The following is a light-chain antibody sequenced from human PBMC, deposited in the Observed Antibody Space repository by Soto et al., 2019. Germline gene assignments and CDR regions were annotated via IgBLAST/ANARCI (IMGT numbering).Light chain of an antibody. J-gene: IGKJ1*01. Sequence: EIVMTQSPATLSVSPGEGATLSCRASQSISSNLAWYQQKPGQAPRLLITGASTRATGIAARISGSGSGTEFTLTISSLQSEDFAVYYCKQYNNWPWTFGQGTKV. V-gene: IGKV3-15*01. CDR1: QSISSN. CDR2: GAS. CDR3: KQYNNWPWT.